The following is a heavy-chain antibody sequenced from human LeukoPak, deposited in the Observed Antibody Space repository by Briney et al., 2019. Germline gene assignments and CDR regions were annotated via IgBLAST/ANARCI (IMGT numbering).Heavy chain of an antibody. CDR2: IYYSGST. V-gene: IGHV4-59*08. Sequence: PSENLSLTCTVSGGSISSYYWSWIRQPPGKGLEWIGYIYYSGSTNYNPSLKSRVTISVDTSKNQFSLKLSSVTAADTAVYYCARQPGIAARQYYFDYWGQGTLVTVSS. CDR1: GGSISSYY. D-gene: IGHD6-6*01. CDR3: ARQPGIAARQYYFDY. J-gene: IGHJ4*02.